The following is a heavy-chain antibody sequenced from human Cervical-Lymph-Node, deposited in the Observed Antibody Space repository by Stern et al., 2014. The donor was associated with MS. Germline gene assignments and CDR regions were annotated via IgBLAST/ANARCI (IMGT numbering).Heavy chain of an antibody. V-gene: IGHV1-2*06. J-gene: IGHJ4*02. D-gene: IGHD6-19*01. Sequence: QVQLVQSGAEVKKPGASVKVSCKASGYTFTGYYMHWVRQAPGQGLEWMGRLNPNSGGTNYAQKFQGRVTMTRDTSISTAYMELSRLRSDDTAVYYCAREAAMAVAGTGVDYWGQGTLVTVSS. CDR1: GYTFTGYY. CDR3: AREAAMAVAGTGVDY. CDR2: LNPNSGGT.